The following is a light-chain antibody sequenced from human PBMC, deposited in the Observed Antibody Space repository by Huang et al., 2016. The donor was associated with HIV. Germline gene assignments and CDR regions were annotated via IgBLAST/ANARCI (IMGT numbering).Light chain of an antibody. CDR1: QCISSN. V-gene: IGKV3-15*01. Sequence: EVVMTQSPNTLSVSPGERATLSCRASQCISSNLAWYQQKPGQAPRLLIYRASARAAGVPARFSGSGSGTEFTLTISSLQSEDFAIYYCQQYNNWPPLTFGGGTKVEI. CDR3: QQYNNWPPLT. CDR2: RAS. J-gene: IGKJ4*01.